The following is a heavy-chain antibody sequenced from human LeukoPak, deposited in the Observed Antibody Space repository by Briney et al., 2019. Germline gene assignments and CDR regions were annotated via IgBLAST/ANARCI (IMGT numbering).Heavy chain of an antibody. CDR1: GYTFTGYY. CDR3: ASALYYGSGSSPLDY. D-gene: IGHD3-10*01. CDR2: INPNSGGT. V-gene: IGHV1-2*02. Sequence: ASVKVSCKASGYTFTGYYMHWVGQAPGQGLEWMGWINPNSGGTDYAQKFQGRVTMTRDTSISTAYMELSRLRSDDTAAYYCASALYYGSGSSPLDYWGLGTLVTVSS. J-gene: IGHJ4*02.